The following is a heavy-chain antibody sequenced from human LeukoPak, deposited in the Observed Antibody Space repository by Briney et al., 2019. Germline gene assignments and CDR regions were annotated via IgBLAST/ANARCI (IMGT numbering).Heavy chain of an antibody. CDR1: GFTFSSYA. Sequence: GGSLRFSCAASGFTFSSYAMHWVRQAPGKGLEWVAFIDYVGNHKYYADSVKGRFTISRDNAKNSLYLQMNSLRAEDTAVYYCAREDGDYGGYYFDYWGQGTLVTVSS. J-gene: IGHJ4*02. CDR2: IDYVGNHK. CDR3: AREDGDYGGYYFDY. D-gene: IGHD4-17*01. V-gene: IGHV3-30*12.